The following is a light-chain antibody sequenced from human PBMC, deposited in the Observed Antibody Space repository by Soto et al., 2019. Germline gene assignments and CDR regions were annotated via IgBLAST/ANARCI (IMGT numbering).Light chain of an antibody. CDR1: NSDVGSSNL. CDR2: EGS. Sequence: QSALTQPASVSASPGQSITISCTGTNSDVGSSNLVSWYQHHPGKAPKLIIYEGSRRPSGVSGRFSGSKSGNTASLTISGLQADDEADYYCCSFERSITFYAFGTGTKLTVL. V-gene: IGLV2-23*01. CDR3: CSFERSITFYA. J-gene: IGLJ1*01.